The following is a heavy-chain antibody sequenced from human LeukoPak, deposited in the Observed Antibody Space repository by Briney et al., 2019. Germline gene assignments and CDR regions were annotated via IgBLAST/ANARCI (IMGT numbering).Heavy chain of an antibody. D-gene: IGHD3-9*01. Sequence: ASAKVSCKASGYTFTGYYMHWVRQAPGQGLEWMGWINPNSGGTNYAQKFQGWVTMTRDTSISTAYMELSRLRSDDTAVYYCARDGRYYDILTGQDLFVIETSGMDVWGQGTTVTVSS. CDR1: GYTFTGYY. J-gene: IGHJ6*02. V-gene: IGHV1-2*04. CDR3: ARDGRYYDILTGQDLFVIETSGMDV. CDR2: INPNSGGT.